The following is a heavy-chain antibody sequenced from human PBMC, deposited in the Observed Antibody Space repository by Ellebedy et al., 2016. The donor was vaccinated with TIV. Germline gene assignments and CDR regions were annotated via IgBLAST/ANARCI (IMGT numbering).Heavy chain of an antibody. J-gene: IGHJ4*02. CDR2: FNPEDGET. CDR1: GYTLTELS. D-gene: IGHD3-3*01. V-gene: IGHV1-24*01. CDR3: ARAVTTEFDY. Sequence: ASVKVSXXVSGYTLTELSMHWVRQAPGKGLEWMGGFNPEDGETIYAQKFQGRVTMTEDTSTDTAYMELSSLRSDDTAVYYCARAVTTEFDYWGQGTLVTVSS.